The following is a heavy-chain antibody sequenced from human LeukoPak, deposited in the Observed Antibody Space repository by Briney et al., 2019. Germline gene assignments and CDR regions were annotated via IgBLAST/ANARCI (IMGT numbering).Heavy chain of an antibody. Sequence: PGGSLRLSCAASGFTFSSYGMSWVRQAPGKGLEWVSAISGSGGSTYYADSVKGRFTISRDNSNNTLYLQMNSLRGEDTAVYYCAKYYYGSGSYGKGAFEIWGQGTMVTVSS. CDR1: GFTFSSYG. V-gene: IGHV3-23*01. CDR2: ISGSGGST. D-gene: IGHD3-10*01. J-gene: IGHJ3*02. CDR3: AKYYYGSGSYGKGAFEI.